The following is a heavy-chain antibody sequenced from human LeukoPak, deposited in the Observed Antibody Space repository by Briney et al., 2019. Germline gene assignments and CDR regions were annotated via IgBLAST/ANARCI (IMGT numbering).Heavy chain of an antibody. CDR1: GYTLTELS. CDR2: FDPEDGET. D-gene: IGHD1-26*01. J-gene: IGHJ6*03. Sequence: ASVKVSCKVSGYTLTELSMHWVRQAPGKGLEWMGGFDPEDGETIYAQKFQGRVTMTEDTSTDTAYMELSSLRSEDTAVYYCATDAGIVGATYHYYYMDVWGKGTTVTVSS. CDR3: ATDAGIVGATYHYYYMDV. V-gene: IGHV1-24*01.